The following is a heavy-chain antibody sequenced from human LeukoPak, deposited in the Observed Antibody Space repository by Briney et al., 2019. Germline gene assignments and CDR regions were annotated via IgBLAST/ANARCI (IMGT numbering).Heavy chain of an antibody. J-gene: IGHJ6*03. Sequence: GGSLRLSCAASGFTFSSYSMNWVRQAPGKGLEWVSSISSSSSYIYYADSVKGRFTISRDNAKNSLYLQMSSLRAEDTAVYYCARGETPWGGLDYYNYMDVWGKGTTVTVSS. CDR2: ISSSSSYI. CDR3: ARGETPWGGLDYYNYMDV. D-gene: IGHD3-10*01. V-gene: IGHV3-21*01. CDR1: GFTFSSYS.